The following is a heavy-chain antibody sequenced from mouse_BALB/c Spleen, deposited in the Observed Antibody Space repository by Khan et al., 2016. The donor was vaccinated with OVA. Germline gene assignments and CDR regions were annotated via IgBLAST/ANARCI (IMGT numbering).Heavy chain of an antibody. CDR2: ISYSGNT. CDR3: ARIQGGDFDY. V-gene: IGHV3-2*02. CDR1: GYSITSDYA. J-gene: IGHJ2*01. D-gene: IGHD3-2*02. Sequence: EVQLQESGPGLVKPSQSLSLTCTVTGYSITSDYAWNWIRQFPGNKLEWMGYISYSGNTKYNPSLKSRISIIRDTSKNQFFLQLNFVTIEDTATYYCARIQGGDFDYWGQGTTLTVSS.